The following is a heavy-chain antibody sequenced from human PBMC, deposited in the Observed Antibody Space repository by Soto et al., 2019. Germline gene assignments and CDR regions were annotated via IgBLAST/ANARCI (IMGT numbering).Heavy chain of an antibody. CDR1: GGSFSGYY. J-gene: IGHJ5*02. CDR2: INHTGST. D-gene: IGHD3-22*01. CDR3: ARERRYYYDSSGNWFDP. V-gene: IGHV4-34*01. Sequence: PSETLSLTCAVYGGSFSGYYWSWIRQPPGKGLEWIGEINHTGSTNYNPSLKSRVTIPVETSKNQFSLKLSSVTAAATAVYYCARERRYYYDSSGNWFDPWGQGTLVTVSS.